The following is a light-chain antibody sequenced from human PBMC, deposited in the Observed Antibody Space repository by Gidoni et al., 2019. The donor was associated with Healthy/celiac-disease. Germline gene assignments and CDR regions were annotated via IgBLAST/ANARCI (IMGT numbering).Light chain of an antibody. V-gene: IGKV1-39*01. J-gene: IGKJ2*01. CDR2: AAS. Sequence: DIQMTQSPSSLSASVGDRVTITCRASKIISSYLNWYQQKPGKAPKLLIYAASSLQSGVPSRFSGSVSGTDFTLPISRLHPEVFSTYYCQQSYSTPYPFGQGTKLEIK. CDR1: KIISSY. CDR3: QQSYSTPYP.